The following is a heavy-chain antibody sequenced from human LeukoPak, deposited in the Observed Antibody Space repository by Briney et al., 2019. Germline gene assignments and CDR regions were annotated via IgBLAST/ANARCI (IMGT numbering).Heavy chain of an antibody. CDR3: ATYGDYVFYYFAY. D-gene: IGHD4-17*01. Sequence: AGESLKISCKGSGYSFTSYWIGWVRQLPGKGLEGMGIIYPGDSDTRYSPSLQGQVTISADKSISTADLQRSSLKASDPAMYYCATYGDYVFYYFAYLGQGTLVTVSP. CDR2: IYPGDSDT. CDR1: GYSFTSYW. V-gene: IGHV5-51*01. J-gene: IGHJ4*02.